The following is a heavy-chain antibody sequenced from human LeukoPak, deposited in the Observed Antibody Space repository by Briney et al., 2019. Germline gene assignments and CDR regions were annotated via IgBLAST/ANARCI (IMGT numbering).Heavy chain of an antibody. CDR1: GFTFSSYT. Sequence: GGSLRLSCAASGFTFSSYTMNWVRQAPGKGLEWISYITSDNTIYYADSVKGRFTIPRDNSKNTLYLQMNSLRAEDTAVYYCARDSGGRVYNYWGQGTLVTVSS. J-gene: IGHJ4*02. CDR2: ITSDNTI. V-gene: IGHV3-69-1*01. D-gene: IGHD6-13*01. CDR3: ARDSGGRVYNY.